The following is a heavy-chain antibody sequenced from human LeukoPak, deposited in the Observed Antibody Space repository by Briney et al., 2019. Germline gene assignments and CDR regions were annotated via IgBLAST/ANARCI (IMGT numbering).Heavy chain of an antibody. V-gene: IGHV3-23*01. D-gene: IGHD6-6*01. Sequence: GGSLRLSFAASGFTFSSYAMSWVRQAPGKGLEWVSAISGSGGSTYYADSVKGRFTISRDNSKNTLYLQMNSLRAEDTAVYYCARHSSSSYYYYYMDVWGKGTTVTVSS. CDR3: ARHSSSSYYYYYMDV. CDR2: ISGSGGST. CDR1: GFTFSSYA. J-gene: IGHJ6*03.